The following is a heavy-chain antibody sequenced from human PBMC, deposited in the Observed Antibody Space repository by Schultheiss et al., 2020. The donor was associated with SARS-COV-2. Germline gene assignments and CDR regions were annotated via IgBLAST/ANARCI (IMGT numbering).Heavy chain of an antibody. CDR2: IYYSGST. Sequence: SETLSLTCTVSGGSISSGDYYWSWIRQPPGKGLEWIGYIYYSGSTYYNPSLKSRVTISVDTSKNQFSLKLSSVTAADTAVYYCARVNTIFGVVIRTFDYWGQGTLVTVSS. V-gene: IGHV4-30-4*01. J-gene: IGHJ4*02. CDR1: GGSISSGDYY. D-gene: IGHD3-3*01. CDR3: ARVNTIFGVVIRTFDY.